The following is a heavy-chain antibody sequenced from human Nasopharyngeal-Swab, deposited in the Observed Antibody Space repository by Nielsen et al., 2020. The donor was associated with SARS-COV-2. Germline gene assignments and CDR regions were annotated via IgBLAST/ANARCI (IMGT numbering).Heavy chain of an antibody. CDR2: IGDKDHNYAT. CDR1: GFIFSGSA. D-gene: IGHD4/OR15-4a*01. V-gene: IGHV3-73*01. J-gene: IGHJ4*02. CDR3: TTDYYFDY. Sequence: ESLKISCAASGFIFSGSAMHWVRQASGKWLEWVGRIGDKDHNYATTYGAAVKGRFTITRDDSKNTAFLQMDSLKTEDTALYYCTTDYYFDYWGQGTLVTVSS.